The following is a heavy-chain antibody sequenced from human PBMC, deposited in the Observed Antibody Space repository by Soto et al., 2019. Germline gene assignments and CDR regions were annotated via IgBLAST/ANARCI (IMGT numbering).Heavy chain of an antibody. J-gene: IGHJ6*02. Sequence: QLQLQESGPGQVKLSETLCLSCTVSGGSITSISYWGWIRQPPGKGLEWIGSIYSTGNTYYNPSLKGRVTISADTSKNQFSLNLSSVTAADTAVYYCRSSSRYSTDVWGQGTTVYVSS. CDR1: GGSITSISY. V-gene: IGHV4-39*01. CDR2: IYSTGNT. D-gene: IGHD6-13*01. CDR3: RSSSRYSTDV.